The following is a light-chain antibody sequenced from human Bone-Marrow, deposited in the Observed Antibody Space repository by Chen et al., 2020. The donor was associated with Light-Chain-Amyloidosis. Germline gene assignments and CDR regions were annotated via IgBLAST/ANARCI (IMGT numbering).Light chain of an antibody. V-gene: IGLV3-1*01. CDR2: QTT. CDR1: KLSSKY. CDR3: QVWDSSIVV. Sequence: SYELTQSTSVSVSPGQTASITCSGDKLSSKYVFWYQQKPGQAPVMVIYQTTKRPSGIPERFSGSNSRNAATLTISGTQAMDEGDYYCQVWDSSIVVFGGGTKLTVL. J-gene: IGLJ3*02.